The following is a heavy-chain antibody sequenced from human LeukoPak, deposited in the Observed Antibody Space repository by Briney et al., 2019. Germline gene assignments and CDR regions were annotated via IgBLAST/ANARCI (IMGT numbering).Heavy chain of an antibody. V-gene: IGHV3-74*01. J-gene: IGHJ4*02. CDR2: INSDGSST. D-gene: IGHD3-22*01. CDR1: GFTFSSYW. Sequence: PGGSLRLSCAASGFTFSSYWMHWVRQAPGKGLVWVSRINSDGSSTSYADSVKGRFTISRDNAKNTLYLQMNSLRAEDTAVYYCARGAERYYYDSSGFDYWGQGTLVTVSS. CDR3: ARGAERYYYDSSGFDY.